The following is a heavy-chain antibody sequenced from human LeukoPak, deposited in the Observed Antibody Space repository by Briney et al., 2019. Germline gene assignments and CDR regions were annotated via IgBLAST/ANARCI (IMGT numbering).Heavy chain of an antibody. D-gene: IGHD6-6*01. V-gene: IGHV3-23*01. J-gene: IGHJ4*02. CDR1: GFPFSNYA. CDR2: ISGSGNST. Sequence: GGSLRLSCAASGFPFSNYAMTWVRQAPGKGLEWVSVISGSGNSTYSADSVKGRFTISRDNSKNTLYLQMNSLRAEDTAVYYCAKDRVSSQYWGQGTLVTVSS. CDR3: AKDRVSSQY.